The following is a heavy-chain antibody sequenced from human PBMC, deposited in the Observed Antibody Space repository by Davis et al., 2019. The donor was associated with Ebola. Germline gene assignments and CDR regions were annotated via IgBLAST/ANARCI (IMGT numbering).Heavy chain of an antibody. CDR2: IDPSDYYT. CDR1: GYSFTSYW. CDR3: ASPASEYAGFDY. V-gene: IGHV5-10-1*04. D-gene: IGHD6-13*01. Sequence: GESLKIYCKGSGYSFTSYWISWVRQLPGQGLEWMGRIDPSDYYTNYSPSFQGQVIISVDKSIATAYLQWSSLKTSDTAMYYCASPASEYAGFDYWGQGTLVSVSA. J-gene: IGHJ4*02.